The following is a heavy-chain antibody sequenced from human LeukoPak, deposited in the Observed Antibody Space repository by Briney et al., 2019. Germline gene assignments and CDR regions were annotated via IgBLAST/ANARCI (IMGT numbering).Heavy chain of an antibody. CDR1: GYTLTGYY. CDR3: AREGEERGTFFYY. D-gene: IGHD1-1*01. Sequence: GASVKVPCKASGYTLTGYYMLWVPQAPGQGLEWMGWINPNSGGTNYAQKFQGRVTMTRDKSISTAYMELRMLSCHDTAVTYFAREGEERGTFFYYWGPGTLVTVSS. CDR2: INPNSGGT. J-gene: IGHJ4*02. V-gene: IGHV1-2*02.